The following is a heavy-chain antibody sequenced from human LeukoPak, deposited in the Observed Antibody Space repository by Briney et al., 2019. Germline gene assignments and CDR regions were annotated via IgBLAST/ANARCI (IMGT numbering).Heavy chain of an antibody. CDR2: ISGSSTYT. CDR3: ARRRGGYNSLDY. J-gene: IGHJ4*02. V-gene: IGHV3-11*03. D-gene: IGHD5-24*01. Sequence: GGSLRLSCAASGFTFSDYYMSWIRQAPGKGLEWVSYISGSSTYTNSADSVKGRFTIFRDNAKNSLYVQMNSLRAEDTAVYYCARRRGGYNSLDYWGQGTLVTVSS. CDR1: GFTFSDYY.